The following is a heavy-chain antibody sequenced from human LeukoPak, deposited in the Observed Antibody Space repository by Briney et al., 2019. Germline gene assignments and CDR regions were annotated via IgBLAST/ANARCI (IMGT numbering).Heavy chain of an antibody. D-gene: IGHD4-17*01. V-gene: IGHV3-7*01. CDR2: IKQDGSEK. Sequence: GGSLRLSCAASGFTFSSYEMNWVRQAPGKGLEWVANIKQDGSEKYYVDSVKGRFTISRDNAKNSLYLQMNSLRAEDTAVYYCARDDYGDYWGQGTLVTVSS. CDR3: ARDDYGDY. CDR1: GFTFSSYE. J-gene: IGHJ4*02.